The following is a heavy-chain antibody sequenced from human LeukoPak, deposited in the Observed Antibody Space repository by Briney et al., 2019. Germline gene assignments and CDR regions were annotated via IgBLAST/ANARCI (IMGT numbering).Heavy chain of an antibody. J-gene: IGHJ4*02. CDR1: GFTFSSYA. D-gene: IGHD3-22*01. Sequence: GGSLRLSCAASGFTFSSYAMSWVRQAPGKGLEWVSGISGSGGSTYYADSVKGRFTISRDNSKNTLYLQMNSLRAEDTALYYCAKSRSGYLVDYWGQGTLVTVSS. CDR2: ISGSGGST. CDR3: AKSRSGYLVDY. V-gene: IGHV3-23*01.